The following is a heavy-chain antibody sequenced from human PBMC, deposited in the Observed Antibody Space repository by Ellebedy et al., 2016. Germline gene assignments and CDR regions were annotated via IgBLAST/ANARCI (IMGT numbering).Heavy chain of an antibody. J-gene: IGHJ4*02. CDR3: VRERTEDSESRFDS. CDR2: ISYDGNDK. D-gene: IGHD2-15*01. CDR1: GFNFSSYA. Sequence: GESLKISXAASGFNFSSYAMHWVRQAPGRGLEWVAVISYDGNDKFFADSVRGRFTISRDKSRNTMFLQMNSLRVEDTAVYYCVRERTEDSESRFDSWGQGALVTVSS. V-gene: IGHV3-30-3*01.